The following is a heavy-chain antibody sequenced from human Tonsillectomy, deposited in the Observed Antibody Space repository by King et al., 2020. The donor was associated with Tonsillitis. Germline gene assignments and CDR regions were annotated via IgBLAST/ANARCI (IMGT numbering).Heavy chain of an antibody. CDR2: IRSKANNYAT. Sequence: VQLVESGGGLVQPGGSLKLSCAASGFTFSGSVIHWVRQASGKGLECVGRIRSKANNYATVYTASVKGRFTIYRDDTKNTAYLQMNSLKTEDTAVYYCTSWSRDGVDVWGQGTTVTVAS. V-gene: IGHV3-73*02. D-gene: IGHD3-3*01. CDR3: TSWSRDGVDV. CDR1: GFTFSGSV. J-gene: IGHJ6*02.